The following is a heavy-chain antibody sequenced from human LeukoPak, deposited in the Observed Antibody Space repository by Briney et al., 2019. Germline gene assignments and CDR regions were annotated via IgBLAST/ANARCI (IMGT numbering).Heavy chain of an antibody. J-gene: IGHJ6*03. D-gene: IGHD3-3*01. CDR2: ISASRDIT. CDR1: GFTYSSYT. V-gene: IGHV3-48*01. CDR3: VRGSLASGVVVYYYYYLDV. Sequence: GGSLRLSCAASGFTYSSYTMNWVRQAPGMGLEWVSYISASRDITYYADSVKGRFTISRDNAKNSLYLQMNSLRAEDTAVYYCVRGSLASGVVVYYYYYLDVWGKGTTVTVSS.